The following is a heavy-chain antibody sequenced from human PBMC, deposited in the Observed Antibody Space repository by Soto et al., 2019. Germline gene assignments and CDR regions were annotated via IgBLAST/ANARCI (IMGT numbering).Heavy chain of an antibody. J-gene: IGHJ6*02. V-gene: IGHV4-31*03. Sequence: SPTLSLTCSVSSGFMNSGGYYWSWIRQHPGKGLEWIGYIYNNGDTYSNPSLNSRVTISLDTSKNQFSLNVTSGTAADMAVYYCTRRGGSSAGYYYYAMDVWGQGTAVTVSS. CDR3: TRRGGSSAGYYYYAMDV. D-gene: IGHD6-6*01. CDR2: IYNNGDT. CDR1: SGFMNSGGYY.